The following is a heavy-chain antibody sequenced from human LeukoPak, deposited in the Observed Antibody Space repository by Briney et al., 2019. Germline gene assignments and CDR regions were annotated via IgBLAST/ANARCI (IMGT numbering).Heavy chain of an antibody. CDR2: IYYSGST. CDR3: ARAIQLWKGLDY. V-gene: IGHV4-59*08. Sequence: SETLSLTCTVSGGSISSYYWSWIRQPPGKGLEWIGYIYYSGSTNYNPSLKSRVTISVDTSKNQFSLKLSSVTAADTAVYYCARAIQLWKGLDYWGQGTLVTVSS. D-gene: IGHD5-18*01. CDR1: GGSISSYY. J-gene: IGHJ4*02.